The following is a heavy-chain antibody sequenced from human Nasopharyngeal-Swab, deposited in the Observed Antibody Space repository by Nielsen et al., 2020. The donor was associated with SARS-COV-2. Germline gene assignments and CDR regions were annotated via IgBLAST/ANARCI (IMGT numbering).Heavy chain of an antibody. CDR2: ISSSTSYI. D-gene: IGHD3-10*01. J-gene: IGHJ6*02. CDR3: ARDGFGESPYYYYYGRDV. V-gene: IGHV3-21*01. CDR1: GFTFSNYS. Sequence: ESLKISCAASGFTFSNYSMNWVRQAPGKGLEWVSSISSSTSYIYYADPVKGRFTIARDNAKNSLYLQMNSMRAEDTAVYYCARDGFGESPYYYYYGRDVWGQGTTVTVSS.